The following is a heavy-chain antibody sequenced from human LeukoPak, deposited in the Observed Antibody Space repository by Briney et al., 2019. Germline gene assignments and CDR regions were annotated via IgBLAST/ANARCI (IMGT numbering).Heavy chain of an antibody. V-gene: IGHV4-4*07. D-gene: IGHD2-2*02. J-gene: IGHJ5*02. CDR2: IYTSGST. CDR1: GGSFSGYY. CDR3: AREVDCSSTSCYTEWFDP. Sequence: SETLSLTCAVYGGSFSGYYWSWIRQPAGKGLEWIGRIYTSGSTNYNPSLKSRVTMSVDTSKNQFSLKLSSVTAADTAVYYCAREVDCSSTSCYTEWFDPWGQGTLVTVSS.